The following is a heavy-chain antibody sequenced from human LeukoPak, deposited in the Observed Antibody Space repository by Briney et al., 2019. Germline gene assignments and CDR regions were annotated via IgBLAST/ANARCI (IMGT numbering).Heavy chain of an antibody. V-gene: IGHV3-15*01. Sequence: PGGSLRLSCAASGFTFSNAWMGWVRQAPGKGLEWVGRIKSKTDGGTTDYAAPVKGRFTISRDDSKNTLYLQMNSLKTEDTAVYYCTTGFITVDGAFDIWGQGTMVTVSS. D-gene: IGHD3-22*01. CDR2: IKSKTDGGTT. CDR3: TTGFITVDGAFDI. J-gene: IGHJ3*02. CDR1: GFTFSNAW.